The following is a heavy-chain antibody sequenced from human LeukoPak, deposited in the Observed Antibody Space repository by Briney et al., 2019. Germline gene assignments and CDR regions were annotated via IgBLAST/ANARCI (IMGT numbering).Heavy chain of an antibody. J-gene: IGHJ4*02. CDR3: ARDRLEGGETFDS. CDR2: ITGSSSYI. D-gene: IGHD1-1*01. Sequence: GESLRLSCAASGFSFRSYSMDWVRQAPGKGLEWVSSITGSSSYISYADSVKGRFTISRDNAENSLFLQMNSLRPEDTAVYFCARDRLEGGETFDSWGQGTLITVSS. CDR1: GFSFRSYS. V-gene: IGHV3-21*01.